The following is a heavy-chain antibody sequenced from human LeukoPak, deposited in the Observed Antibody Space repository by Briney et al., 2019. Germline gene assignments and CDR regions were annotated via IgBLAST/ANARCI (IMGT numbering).Heavy chain of an antibody. CDR1: GFSFKTYS. CDR2: ISGNGVSV. D-gene: IGHD6-19*01. V-gene: IGHV3-23*01. CDR3: VNGEWLT. Sequence: GGSLRLSCAASGFSFKTYSMNWVRKAPGKGLEWVSAISGNGVSVYYADSVKGRFTISRDISKNTLYLQMSSLRAEDTAVYYCVNGEWLTWGQGTLVTVSS. J-gene: IGHJ5*02.